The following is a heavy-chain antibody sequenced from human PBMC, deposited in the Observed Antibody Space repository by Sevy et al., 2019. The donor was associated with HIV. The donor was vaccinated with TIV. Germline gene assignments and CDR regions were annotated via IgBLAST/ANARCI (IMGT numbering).Heavy chain of an antibody. CDR3: ARDPVNWNGALVFDI. CDR2: VYYFGST. Sequence: SETLSLTCSVSGASVSAANDYWSWIRQPPGKGLEWIGYVYYFGSTNYNPSLKSRVTISLDTSKKEFSLKLSSVTAADTAVYYCARDPVNWNGALVFDIWGQGTMVTVSS. CDR1: GASVSAANDY. D-gene: IGHD1-1*01. J-gene: IGHJ3*02. V-gene: IGHV4-61*01.